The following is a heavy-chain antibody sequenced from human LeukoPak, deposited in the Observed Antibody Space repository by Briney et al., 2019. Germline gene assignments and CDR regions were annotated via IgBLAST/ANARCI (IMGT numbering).Heavy chain of an antibody. Sequence: SETLSLTCTVSGGSISSYYWSWIRQPPGKGLEWIGYIYYSGSTNYNPSLKSRVTISVDTSKNQFSLKLSSVTAADTAVYYCARFGSGWYYFDYWGQGTLVTVSS. J-gene: IGHJ4*02. CDR1: GGSISSYY. D-gene: IGHD6-19*01. CDR3: ARFGSGWYYFDY. V-gene: IGHV4-59*12. CDR2: IYYSGST.